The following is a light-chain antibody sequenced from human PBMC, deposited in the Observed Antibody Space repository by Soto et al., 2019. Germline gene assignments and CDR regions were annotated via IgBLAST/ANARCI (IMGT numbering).Light chain of an antibody. CDR1: QTISTW. Sequence: DIQMTQSPSTLSASVGDRVTITCRASQTISTWLAWYQQKPGRAPKLLIYKASGLESGVPSRFRGSGYGTEFTLTISSLQPDDFATYYCQQYNSYWTFGQGTKVEIK. CDR3: QQYNSYWT. V-gene: IGKV1-5*03. CDR2: KAS. J-gene: IGKJ1*01.